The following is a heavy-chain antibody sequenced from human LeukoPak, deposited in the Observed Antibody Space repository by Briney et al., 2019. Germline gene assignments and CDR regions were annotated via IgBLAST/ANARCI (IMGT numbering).Heavy chain of an antibody. V-gene: IGHV3-74*01. CDR2: IKTDGSHT. CDR3: TRCFSATGPECFDF. CDR1: GFTFSTSW. J-gene: IGHJ4*02. Sequence: GSLRLSCAASGFTFSTSWMHWVRPAPGKGLVWVSHIKTDGSHTTYADSVKGRFTISRDNAQNTLYLQMTSLRAEDTAVYYCTRCFSATGPECFDFWGQGTLVTVSS. D-gene: IGHD2/OR15-2a*01.